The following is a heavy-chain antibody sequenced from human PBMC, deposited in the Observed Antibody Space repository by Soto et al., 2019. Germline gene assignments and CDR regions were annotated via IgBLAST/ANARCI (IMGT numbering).Heavy chain of an antibody. CDR3: ARKASYYDILTGYGNFDY. V-gene: IGHV3-21*01. J-gene: IGHJ4*02. Sequence: EVQLVESGGGLVKPGGSLRLSCAASGFTFSSYSMNWVRQAPGKGLEWVSSISSSSSYIYYADSVKGRFTISRDNAKNSLYLQMNSLRAEDTAVNYCARKASYYDILTGYGNFDYWGQGTLVTVSS. CDR2: ISSSSSYI. CDR1: GFTFSSYS. D-gene: IGHD3-9*01.